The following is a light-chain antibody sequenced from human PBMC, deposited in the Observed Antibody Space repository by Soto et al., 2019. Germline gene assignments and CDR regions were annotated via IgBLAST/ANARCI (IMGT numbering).Light chain of an antibody. CDR3: SSYAGSNNLV. V-gene: IGLV2-8*01. CDR1: SSDVGGYNY. Sequence: QSALTQPPSASGSPGQSVTLSCTGTSSDVGGYNYVSWYQQHPGKAPKLMIYEVSKRPSGVPDRFSGSKSGNTASLTVSGLQAEDEAEYYCSSYAGSNNLVFGGGTKVTGL. CDR2: EVS. J-gene: IGLJ3*02.